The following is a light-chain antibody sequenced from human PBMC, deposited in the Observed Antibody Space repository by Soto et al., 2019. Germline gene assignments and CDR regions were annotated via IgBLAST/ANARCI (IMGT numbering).Light chain of an antibody. CDR2: VAS. V-gene: IGKV3-20*01. CDR3: QQYGSAPVT. Sequence: EIVLTQSPGTLSLSPGERATLSCRASQSVSSIYLACSQQKPGQAPRLLIYVASSRATGIPDRFSGSGSGTDFTLIISRLEPEDFAVYYCQQYGSAPVTFAQGTKLEIK. CDR1: QSVSSIY. J-gene: IGKJ2*01.